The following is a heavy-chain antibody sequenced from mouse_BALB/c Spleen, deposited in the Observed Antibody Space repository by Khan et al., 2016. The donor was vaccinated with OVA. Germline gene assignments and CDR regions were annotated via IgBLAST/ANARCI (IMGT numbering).Heavy chain of an antibody. Sequence: EVELVESGGGLVRPGGSLKLSCAASAFDFSYYDMSWVRQTPERRLEWVAYISSGGGGTYYPDTVKGRFTISRDNAKNTLYLQMSSLKSEDTAIYYLARGYYYFDYWGQGTTLTVSS. D-gene: IGHD2-3*01. V-gene: IGHV5-12-1*01. CDR2: ISSGGGGT. J-gene: IGHJ2*01. CDR1: AFDFSYYD. CDR3: ARGYYYFDY.